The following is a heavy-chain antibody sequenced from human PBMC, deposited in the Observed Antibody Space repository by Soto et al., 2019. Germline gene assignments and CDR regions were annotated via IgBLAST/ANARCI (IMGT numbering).Heavy chain of an antibody. J-gene: IGHJ3*02. CDR3: AREYDSSGYYRPADALDI. CDR1: GGSFSGYS. CDR2: INQSGNA. V-gene: IGHV4-34*01. Sequence: SETLSLTFTVYGGSFSGYSWSWIRQPPGKGLEWIGEINQSGNANYNPSLKSRVTIAVDTSKNQFSLELSSVTAADTAVYYCAREYDSSGYYRPADALDIWGRGTMVPVSS. D-gene: IGHD3-22*01.